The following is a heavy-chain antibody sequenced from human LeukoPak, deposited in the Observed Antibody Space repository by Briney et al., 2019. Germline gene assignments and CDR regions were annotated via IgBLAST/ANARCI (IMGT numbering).Heavy chain of an antibody. V-gene: IGHV1-69*06. CDR2: IIPIFGTA. CDR3: ARLPDPTFGGVIAGK. D-gene: IGHD3-16*02. J-gene: IGHJ4*02. Sequence: ASVKVSCKASGGTFSSYAISWVRQAPGQGLEWMGGIIPIFGTANYAQKFQGRVTITADKSTSTAYMELSSLRSEDTAVYYCARLPDPTFGGVIAGKWGQGTLVTVSS. CDR1: GGTFSSYA.